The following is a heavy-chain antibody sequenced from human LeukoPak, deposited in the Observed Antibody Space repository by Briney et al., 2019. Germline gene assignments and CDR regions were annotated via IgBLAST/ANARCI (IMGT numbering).Heavy chain of an antibody. D-gene: IGHD4-11*01. CDR2: IYYSGST. CDR3: ARQASTTDYFDY. CDR1: GGSISSYY. J-gene: IGHJ4*02. V-gene: IGHV4-59*08. Sequence: SETLSLTSTVSGGSISSYYRSWIRQPPGKVMEWIGYIYYSGSTNYNPTLKSRVTISVDTSKNQFSLKLSSVTAADTAVYYCARQASTTDYFDYWGQGTLVTVSS.